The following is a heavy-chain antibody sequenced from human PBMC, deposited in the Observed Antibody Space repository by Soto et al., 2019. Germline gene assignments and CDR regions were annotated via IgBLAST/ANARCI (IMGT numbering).Heavy chain of an antibody. V-gene: IGHV3-7*01. CDR1: GFTFGNYW. CDR2: INQDGSEK. Sequence: LRLSCAASGFTFGNYWMDWVRQAPGKGLEWVANINQDGSEKHYVDSVKGRFTISRDNAQNSLYLQMSSLTAEDSALYYCARSLDYWGQGTLVTVSS. CDR3: ARSLDY. J-gene: IGHJ4*02.